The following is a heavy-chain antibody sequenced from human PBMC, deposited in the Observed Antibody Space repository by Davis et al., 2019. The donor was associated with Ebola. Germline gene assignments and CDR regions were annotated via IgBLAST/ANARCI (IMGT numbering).Heavy chain of an antibody. CDR3: ASFGSEYYDFWSGLGSRGFWEEDV. D-gene: IGHD3-3*01. CDR2: IYYSGST. Sequence: MPSETLSLTCTVSGGSISSYYWSWIRQPPGKGLEWIGYIYYSGSTNYNPSLKSRVTISVDTSKNQFSLKLSSVTAADTAVYYCASFGSEYYDFWSGLGSRGFWEEDVWGQGTTVTVSS. CDR1: GGSISSYY. J-gene: IGHJ6*02. V-gene: IGHV4-59*12.